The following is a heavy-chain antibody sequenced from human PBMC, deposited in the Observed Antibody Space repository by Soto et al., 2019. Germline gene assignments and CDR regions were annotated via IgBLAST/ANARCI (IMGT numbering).Heavy chain of an antibody. J-gene: IGHJ3*02. CDR1: GFTFSSYA. CDR3: AKDDSAGLLRGAFDI. V-gene: IGHV3-23*01. D-gene: IGHD6-13*01. CDR2: ISGSGGST. Sequence: PGGSLRLSCAASGFTFSSYAMSWVRQAPGKGLEWVSAISGSGGSTYYADSVRGRFTISRDNSKNTLYLQMNSLRAEDTAVYYCAKDDSAGLLRGAFDIWGQGTMVTVSS.